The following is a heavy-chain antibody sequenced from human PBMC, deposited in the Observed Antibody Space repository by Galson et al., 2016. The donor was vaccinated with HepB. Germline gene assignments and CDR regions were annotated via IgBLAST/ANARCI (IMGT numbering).Heavy chain of an antibody. J-gene: IGHJ4*02. CDR2: DSMGGRRK. D-gene: IGHD3-10*02. CDR1: GFLFRGYG. Sequence: SLRLSCAGSGFLFRGYGMHWVRQAPGKGLEWVAADSMGGRRKFYSDSVRGRFTISRDNSNNMLFLQMDSLRPDDTAVYYCAKRHEFCPPVGCSVDYWGQGTLVSVSS. CDR3: AKRHEFCPPVGCSVDY. V-gene: IGHV3-30*18.